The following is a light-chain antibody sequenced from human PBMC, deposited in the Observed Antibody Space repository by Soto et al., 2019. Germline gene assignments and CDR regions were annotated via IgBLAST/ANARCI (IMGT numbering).Light chain of an antibody. CDR3: QQRSSWPLT. CDR2: DPS. J-gene: IGKJ4*01. Sequence: DIVLTQAPATLSLSPRERATLACRAIQRVRSYLAWYQQKPGQAPRLLIYDPSNRATGIPARFRGSGSGTAFTLTISSLEPEDFAVYYCQQRSSWPLTFGGGTPVEIK. CDR1: QRVRSY. V-gene: IGKV3-11*01.